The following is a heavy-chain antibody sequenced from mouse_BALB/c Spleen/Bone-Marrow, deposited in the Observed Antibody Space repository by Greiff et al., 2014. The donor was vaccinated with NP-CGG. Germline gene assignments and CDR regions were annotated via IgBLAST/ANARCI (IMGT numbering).Heavy chain of an antibody. J-gene: IGHJ3*01. V-gene: IGHV1S56*01. CDR1: GYTFTRYY. CDR2: IYPGNVNT. CDR3: ARALTGTWFAY. Sequence: VKLMESGPELVKPGASVKISCKASGYTFTRYYIHWVKQRPGQGLEWIGWIYPGNVNTKYNEKFKDKATLTADKSSSTAYMQLSSLTSEDSAVYFCARALTGTWFAYWGRGTLVTVSA. D-gene: IGHD4-1*01.